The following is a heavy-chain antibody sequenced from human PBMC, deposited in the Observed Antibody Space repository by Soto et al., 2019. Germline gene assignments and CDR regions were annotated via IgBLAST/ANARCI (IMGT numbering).Heavy chain of an antibody. CDR1: GFAVSSKY. CDR3: VQTTGWPGFDF. Sequence: EVQLVESGGGLIQPGGSLRLSCAASGFAVSSKYMTWVRQAPGKGLEWVSVIYGGGTTYYADSVKGRFTISRDTSKNTWYLQMNSLRADDTAVYYCVQTTGWPGFDFWGQGTLVTVSS. CDR2: IYGGGTT. V-gene: IGHV3-53*01. D-gene: IGHD6-19*01. J-gene: IGHJ4*02.